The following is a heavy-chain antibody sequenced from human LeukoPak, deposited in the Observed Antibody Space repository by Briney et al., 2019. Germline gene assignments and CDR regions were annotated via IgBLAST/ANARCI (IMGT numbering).Heavy chain of an antibody. Sequence: ASVKVSCKASGYTFSDYNMHWVRQAPGQGLEWMGWINPKRGGTKYVQKFQGRVTMTRDTSISTVYMEVSRLTFDDTDVSYCMRGGGRYYCDHWGQGKLVTVSS. CDR3: MRGGGRYYCDH. CDR2: INPKRGGT. D-gene: IGHD2-15*01. CDR1: GYTFSDYN. J-gene: IGHJ4*02. V-gene: IGHV1-2*02.